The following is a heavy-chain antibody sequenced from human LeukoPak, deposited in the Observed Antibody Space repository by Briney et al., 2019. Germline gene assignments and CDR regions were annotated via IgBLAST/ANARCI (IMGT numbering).Heavy chain of an antibody. CDR3: ARDALGYCSSASCSEPDY. Sequence: PGGSLRLSCAASGFTFSSYGMPWVRQAPGKGLEWVAVIWYDGSNKYYADSVKGRFTISRDNSKNTLYLQTNSLRAEDTAVYYCARDALGYCSSASCSEPDYWGQGTLVTVSS. V-gene: IGHV3-33*01. D-gene: IGHD2-2*01. CDR2: IWYDGSNK. CDR1: GFTFSSYG. J-gene: IGHJ4*02.